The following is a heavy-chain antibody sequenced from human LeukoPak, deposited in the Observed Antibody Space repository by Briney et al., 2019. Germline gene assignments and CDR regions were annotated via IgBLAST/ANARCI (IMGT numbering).Heavy chain of an antibody. V-gene: IGHV4-39*01. D-gene: IGHD2-2*01. CDR2: IYYSGST. CDR1: GGSISSSSYY. J-gene: IGHJ4*02. CDR3: ARQANAPSTIDY. Sequence: SETLSLTCTVSGGSISSSSYYWGWIRQPPGKGLEWIGRIYYSGSTYYNPSLKSRVTISVDTSKNQFSLRLSSVTAADTAVYYCARQANAPSTIDYWGKGTLVTVSS.